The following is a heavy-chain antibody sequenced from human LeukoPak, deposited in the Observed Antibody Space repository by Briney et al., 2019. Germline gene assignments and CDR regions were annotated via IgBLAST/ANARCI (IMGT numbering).Heavy chain of an antibody. Sequence: PSETLSLTCAVYDGSLSGYYWTWIRQPPGKGLEWIGEIDHSGNTNYNPSLKSRVTISVDTYKNQFSLNLSSVTAADTAVYYCARVVAHFDYWGQGTLVTVSS. D-gene: IGHD2-15*01. V-gene: IGHV4-34*01. CDR3: ARVVAHFDY. J-gene: IGHJ4*02. CDR1: DGSLSGYY. CDR2: IDHSGNT.